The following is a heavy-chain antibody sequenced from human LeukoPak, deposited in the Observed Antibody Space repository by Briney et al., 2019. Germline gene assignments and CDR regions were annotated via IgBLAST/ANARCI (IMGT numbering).Heavy chain of an antibody. CDR2: ISGSGGST. CDR1: GFTFSSHA. D-gene: IGHD2-15*01. J-gene: IGHJ4*02. V-gene: IGHV3-23*01. Sequence: GGSLRLSCAASGFTFSSHAMSWVRQAPGKGLEWVSAISGSGGSTYYADSVKGRFTISRDNSKNTLYLQMNSLRAEDTAVYYCAKVDCSGGSCHFDYWGQGTLVTVSS. CDR3: AKVDCSGGSCHFDY.